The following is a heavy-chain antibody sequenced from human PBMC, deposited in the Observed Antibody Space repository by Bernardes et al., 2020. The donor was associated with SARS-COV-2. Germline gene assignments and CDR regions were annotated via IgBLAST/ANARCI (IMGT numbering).Heavy chain of an antibody. Sequence: GSLRLSCAASGFTFSSYGMHWVRQAPGKGLEWVAVISYDGSNKYYADSVKGRFTISRDNSKNTLYLQMNSLRAEDTAVYYCAKEHDYDFWSGSLNYYYYGMDVWGQGTTVTVSS. D-gene: IGHD3-3*01. V-gene: IGHV3-30*18. CDR2: ISYDGSNK. CDR1: GFTFSSYG. J-gene: IGHJ6*02. CDR3: AKEHDYDFWSGSLNYYYYGMDV.